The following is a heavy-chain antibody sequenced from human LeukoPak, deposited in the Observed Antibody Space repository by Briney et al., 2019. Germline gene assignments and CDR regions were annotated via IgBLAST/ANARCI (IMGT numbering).Heavy chain of an antibody. V-gene: IGHV3-30*18. J-gene: IGHJ4*02. CDR3: AKDREATASGTFDY. Sequence: GGSLRLSCAASGFTFSSYGVHCVRQAPGKGLEWVAVISEDGSNKYYEDSVKGRFTISRDNSNNTLYLQMNSLRAEDTAVYYCAKDREATASGTFDYWGQGTLVTVSS. CDR1: GFTFSSYG. CDR2: ISEDGSNK. D-gene: IGHD6-13*01.